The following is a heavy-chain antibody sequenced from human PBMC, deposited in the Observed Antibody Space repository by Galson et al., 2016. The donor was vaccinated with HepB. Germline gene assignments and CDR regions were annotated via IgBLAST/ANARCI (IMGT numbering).Heavy chain of an antibody. J-gene: IGHJ6*02. D-gene: IGHD5-18*01. V-gene: IGHV3-23*01. CDR3: AKRPYSYGWHYGMDV. CDR1: GFSFSSYA. CDR2: ITSGGTT. Sequence: SLRLSCAASGFSFSSYAMSWVRQAPGKGLEWVSGITSGGTTYYADPGKGRFTISRDNSKNILYLQMKSLRDEDTAVYYCAKRPYSYGWHYGMDVWGQGTTVTVSS.